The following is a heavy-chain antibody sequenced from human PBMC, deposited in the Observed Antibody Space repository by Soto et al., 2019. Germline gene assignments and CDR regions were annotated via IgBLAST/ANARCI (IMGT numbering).Heavy chain of an antibody. V-gene: IGHV4-59*01. D-gene: IGHD6-19*01. J-gene: IGHJ5*02. Sequence: SETLSLTCTVSGGSISSYYWSWIRQPPGKGLEWIGYIYYSGSTNYNPSLKSRVTISVDTSKNQFSLKLSSVTAADTAVYYCARGIAVDWFDPWGQGTLVTVSS. CDR2: IYYSGST. CDR1: GGSISSYY. CDR3: ARGIAVDWFDP.